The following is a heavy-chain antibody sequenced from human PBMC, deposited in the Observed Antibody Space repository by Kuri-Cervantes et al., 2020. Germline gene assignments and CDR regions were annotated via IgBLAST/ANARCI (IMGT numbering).Heavy chain of an antibody. D-gene: IGHD5-18*01. CDR1: GYTFTGYY. CDR2: INPNSGGT. V-gene: IGHV1-2*04. Sequence: ASVKVSCKASGYTFTGYYMHWVRQAPGQGLEWMGWINPNSGGTNYAQKFQGWVTMTRDTSISTAYMELSRLRSDDTAVYYCARFRRKATNAYSYGLGYFDYWGQGTLVTVSS. J-gene: IGHJ4*02. CDR3: ARFRRKATNAYSYGLGYFDY.